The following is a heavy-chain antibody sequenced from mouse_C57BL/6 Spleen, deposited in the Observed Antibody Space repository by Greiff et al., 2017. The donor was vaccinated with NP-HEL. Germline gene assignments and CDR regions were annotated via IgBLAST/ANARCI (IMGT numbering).Heavy chain of an antibody. J-gene: IGHJ4*01. V-gene: IGHV14-4*01. CDR1: GFNIKDDY. CDR3: TKRGPYAMDY. CDR2: IDPENGDT. Sequence: EVQLQQSGAELVRPGASVKLSCTASGFNIKDDYMHWVKQRPEQGLEWIGWIDPENGDTEYASKFQGKATITADTYSNTAYLQLSSRTSEDTAVYYCTKRGPYAMDYWGQGTSVTVAS.